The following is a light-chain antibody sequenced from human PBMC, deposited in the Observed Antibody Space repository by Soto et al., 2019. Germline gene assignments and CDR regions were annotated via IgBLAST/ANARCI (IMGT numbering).Light chain of an antibody. J-gene: IGLJ2*01. CDR2: DVT. CDR3: CSYTDIALDVV. V-gene: IGLV2-14*01. Sequence: QSALTQPASVSGSPGQSITISCTGTSSDIGDYDYVSWYQHPPGKAPKLLIFDVTHRPSGVSDRFSGSKSGNTASLTISGVRPEDEADYYCCSYTDIALDVVFGGGTQLAVL. CDR1: SSDIGDYDY.